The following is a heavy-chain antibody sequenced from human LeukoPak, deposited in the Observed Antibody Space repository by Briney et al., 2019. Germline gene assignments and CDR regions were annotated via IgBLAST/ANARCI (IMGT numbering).Heavy chain of an antibody. D-gene: IGHD2-2*01. V-gene: IGHV3-9*01. Sequence: GRSLRLSCAASGFTFDDYAMHWVRQAPGKGLECVSGISWNSGSIGYADSVRGRFTISRDNAKNSLYLQMNSLRAEDTALYYCAKELPAPYQLLFYYYYGMDVWGQGTTVTVPS. CDR3: AKELPAPYQLLFYYYYGMDV. CDR2: ISWNSGSI. CDR1: GFTFDDYA. J-gene: IGHJ6*02.